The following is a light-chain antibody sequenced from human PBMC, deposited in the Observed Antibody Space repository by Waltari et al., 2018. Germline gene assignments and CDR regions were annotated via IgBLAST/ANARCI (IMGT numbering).Light chain of an antibody. CDR3: HSRDASGVAGS. CDR2: DKN. Sequence: SSELTQDPAVSVAMGQTVRITCQGDSLRIYYASWYQQRPEQAPRLVIYDKNNRAPGVTDRFSGASSDNTGSLTITGAQAEDEASYYCHSRDASGVAGSFGGGTKLTVL. J-gene: IGLJ2*01. CDR1: SLRIYY. V-gene: IGLV3-19*01.